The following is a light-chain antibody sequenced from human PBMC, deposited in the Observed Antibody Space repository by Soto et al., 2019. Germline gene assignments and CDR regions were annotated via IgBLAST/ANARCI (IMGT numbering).Light chain of an antibody. CDR3: QQYNSYTT. Sequence: DIQMTQSPSSVSASVGDRVTITCRASQVIYSWIAWYQQKPGRAPKLLIYTASSLKSGVPSRFSGSGSGTEFTLTISSLQPDDFATYYCQQYNSYTTFGQGTRLEIK. CDR2: TAS. J-gene: IGKJ5*01. CDR1: QVIYSW. V-gene: IGKV1-5*03.